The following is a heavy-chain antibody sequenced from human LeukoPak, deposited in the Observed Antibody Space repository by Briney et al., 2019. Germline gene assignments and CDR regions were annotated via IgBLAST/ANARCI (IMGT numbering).Heavy chain of an antibody. Sequence: ASVKVSCKASGYTFTSYDINWVRQATGQGLVWMGWMNPNSGNTGYAQKFQGRVTITRNTSISTAYMELSSLRSEDTAVYYCARVRGYDFWCGLGAIDYWGQGTLVTVSS. CDR3: ARVRGYDFWCGLGAIDY. D-gene: IGHD3-3*01. J-gene: IGHJ4*02. CDR2: MNPNSGNT. CDR1: GYTFTSYD. V-gene: IGHV1-8*03.